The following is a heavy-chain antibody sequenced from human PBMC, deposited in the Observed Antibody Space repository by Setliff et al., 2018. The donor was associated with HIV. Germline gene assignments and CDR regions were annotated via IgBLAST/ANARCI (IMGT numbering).Heavy chain of an antibody. CDR1: GGSISTHY. Sequence: PSETLSPTCTLSGGSISTHYWNWIRQPPGKGREWIGNMFCSGSTNYNPSLKSRVTISEDTSKNQFSLKLSSVTAADTAVYYCAKVVVRSRFLEWFGDHPGFDPWGQGTLVTVSS. CDR3: AKVVVRSRFLEWFGDHPGFDP. CDR2: MFCSGST. J-gene: IGHJ5*02. V-gene: IGHV4-59*11. D-gene: IGHD3-3*01.